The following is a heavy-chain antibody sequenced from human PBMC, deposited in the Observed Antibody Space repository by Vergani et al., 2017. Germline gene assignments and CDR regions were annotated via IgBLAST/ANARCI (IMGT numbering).Heavy chain of an antibody. J-gene: IGHJ6*02. V-gene: IGHV3-33*01. CDR1: GFTFSSYG. CDR3: ARDQGGQLVFYYYGMDV. Sequence: QVQLVESGGGVVQPGRSLRLSCAASGFTFSSYGMHWVRQAPGKGLEWVAVRWDDGSNKYDADSVKGRVTISRDNSKNTRYLQMNSLRAEDTAVYNCARDQGGQLVFYYYGMDVWGQGTTVIVSS. CDR2: RWDDGSNK. D-gene: IGHD6-6*01.